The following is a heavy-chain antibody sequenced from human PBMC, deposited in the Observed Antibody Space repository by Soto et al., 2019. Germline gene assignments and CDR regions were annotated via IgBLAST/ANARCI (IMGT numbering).Heavy chain of an antibody. V-gene: IGHV3-23*01. J-gene: IGHJ4*02. CDR1: GFTFSSSG. CDR2: VTGTGGRT. D-gene: IGHD3-3*01. CDR3: ARLIKLGTYYDFWSGYRGGGEMFDY. Sequence: PGGSLRLSCAASGFTFSSSGMTWVRQAPGKRLEWVSGVTGTGGRTYYADSVKGRFTISRDNSKNTLYLQMNSLRAEDTAVYYCARLIKLGTYYDFWSGYRGGGEMFDYWGQGTLVTVSS.